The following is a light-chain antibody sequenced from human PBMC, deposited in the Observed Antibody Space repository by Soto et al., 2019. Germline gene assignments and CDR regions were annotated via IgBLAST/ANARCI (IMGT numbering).Light chain of an antibody. Sequence: EIVWTQSPGTLSLSPGERATLSCTASQSVASSCLAWYQRKPGQAPRLLIHTTSIRATDIPDRFSGSGSGTDFTLTISRLEPEDSAVYYCQQCGGSPLFSFGPGTRVDI. CDR2: TTS. J-gene: IGKJ3*01. CDR3: QQCGGSPLFS. CDR1: QSVASSC. V-gene: IGKV3-20*01.